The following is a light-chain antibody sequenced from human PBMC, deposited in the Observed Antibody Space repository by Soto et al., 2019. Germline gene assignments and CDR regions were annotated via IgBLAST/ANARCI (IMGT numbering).Light chain of an antibody. V-gene: IGKV1-27*01. CDR2: SAS. J-gene: IGKJ5*01. CDR3: QKFNTATLT. Sequence: DIQMTQSPASLSASVGDRVTITCRASQDISVYLAWYQQKPGKVPKLLIYSASTLQSGVPSRFSGSGSGTDFTLTISSLQPEDAATYYYQKFNTATLTFGQGTRLEIK. CDR1: QDISVY.